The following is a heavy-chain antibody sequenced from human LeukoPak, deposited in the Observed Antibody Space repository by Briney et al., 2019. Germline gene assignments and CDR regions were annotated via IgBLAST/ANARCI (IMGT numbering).Heavy chain of an antibody. V-gene: IGHV4-4*02. J-gene: IGHJ4*02. CDR1: GGSISSSNW. CDR3: ARVRSGSYYDY. Sequence: PSETLSLTRAVSGGSISSSNWWSWVRQPPGQGLEGIGEIHHSGSSNYNPSLKSRVTISVDRSKNQFSLKLSSVTAADTAVYYCARVRSGSYYDYWGQGTLVTVSS. D-gene: IGHD3-10*01. CDR2: IHHSGSS.